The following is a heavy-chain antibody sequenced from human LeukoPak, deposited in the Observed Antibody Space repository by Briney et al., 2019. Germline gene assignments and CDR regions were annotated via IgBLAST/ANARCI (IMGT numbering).Heavy chain of an antibody. J-gene: IGHJ4*02. D-gene: IGHD3-10*01. CDR2: INPSGGTT. CDR3: AKVTYGSGTYGAFDS. V-gene: IGHV1-46*01. CDR1: GYIFTSYY. Sequence: GASVKVSCKASGYIFTSYYIHWVRQAPGQGLEWMGIINPSGGTTNYAQKFQGRVTMTRDTSTSTVYMELSSLRSEDTAVYYCAKVTYGSGTYGAFDSWGQGTLVTVSS.